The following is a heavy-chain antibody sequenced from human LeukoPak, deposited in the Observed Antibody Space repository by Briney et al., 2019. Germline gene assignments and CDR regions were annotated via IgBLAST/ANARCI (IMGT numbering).Heavy chain of an antibody. J-gene: IGHJ1*01. CDR1: GYTFTSYG. V-gene: IGHV1-18*01. Sequence: ASVKVSCKASGYTFTSYGISWVRQAPGQGLEWMGWISAYNGNTNYAQKLQGRVTMTTDTSTSTAYMELRSLRSDDTAVYYCARGGQQWLVLSPAEYFQHWGQDTLVTVSS. CDR3: ARGGQQWLVLSPAEYFQH. CDR2: ISAYNGNT. D-gene: IGHD6-19*01.